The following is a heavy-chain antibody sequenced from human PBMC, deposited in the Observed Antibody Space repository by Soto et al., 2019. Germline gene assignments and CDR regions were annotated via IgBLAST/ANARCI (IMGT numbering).Heavy chain of an antibody. CDR3: ARVGGSFYGACDY. V-gene: IGHV3-30-3*01. Sequence: QVQLVESGGGVVQPGRSLRLSCAASGFTFSMYVMHWVRQAPGKGLEWVAVMAYDGNREYYGDSVKGRFFVSRDNSMNTLYLQINSLRPAETAAYYCARVGGSFYGACDYWGQGALVTVSS. J-gene: IGHJ4*02. CDR2: MAYDGNRE. D-gene: IGHD1-26*01. CDR1: GFTFSMYV.